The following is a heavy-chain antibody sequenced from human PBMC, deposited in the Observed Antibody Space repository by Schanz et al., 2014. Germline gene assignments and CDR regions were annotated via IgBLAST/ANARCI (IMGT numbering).Heavy chain of an antibody. D-gene: IGHD4-17*01. Sequence: EVHLVESGGGLVQPGGSLRLSCAASGFTFSGYSMNWVRQAPGKGLEWISYITGTSTVMYADSVKGRFTISRDNGKNSLSLQMNSLRVEDTAIYYCARDSNGDDGYRFWFDSWGQGILVTVSS. CDR3: ARDSNGDDGYRFWFDS. J-gene: IGHJ5*01. V-gene: IGHV3-48*01. CDR1: GFTFSGYS. CDR2: ITGTSTV.